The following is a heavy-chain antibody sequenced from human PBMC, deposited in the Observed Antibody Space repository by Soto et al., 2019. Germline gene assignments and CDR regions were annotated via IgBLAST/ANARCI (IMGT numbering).Heavy chain of an antibody. V-gene: IGHV3-11*01. J-gene: IGHJ6*02. Sequence: GGSLRLSCAASGFTFSDYYMSWIRQAPGKGLEWVSYISSSGSTIYYADSVKGRFTISRDNAKNSLYLQMNSLRAEDTAVYYCARDKGEKNYYDSSGYYYYYYDMDVWGQGTTVTVSS. D-gene: IGHD3-22*01. CDR1: GFTFSDYY. CDR2: ISSSGSTI. CDR3: ARDKGEKNYYDSSGYYYYYYDMDV.